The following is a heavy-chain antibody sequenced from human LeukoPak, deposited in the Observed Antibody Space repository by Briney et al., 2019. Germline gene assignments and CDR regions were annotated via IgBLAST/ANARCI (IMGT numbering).Heavy chain of an antibody. CDR3: ARGEVIAAAAPASGFDP. V-gene: IGHV4-4*07. CDR2: IYTSGST. D-gene: IGHD6-13*01. J-gene: IGHJ5*02. CDR1: GGSISSYY. Sequence: PSETLSLNCTVSGGSISSYYLGWIRQPPGKGLEWIGRIYTSGSTNYNPSLKSRVTISVDTSKNQFSLKLSSVTAAETAVYYCARGEVIAAAAPASGFDPWGQGTLVTVSS.